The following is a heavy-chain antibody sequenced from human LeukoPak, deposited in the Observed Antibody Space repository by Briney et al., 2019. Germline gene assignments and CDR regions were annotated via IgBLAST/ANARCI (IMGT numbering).Heavy chain of an antibody. Sequence: GGSLRLSCAASGFTFDDYAMHWVRQAPGKGLEWVSGISWNRGSIGYADSVKGRFTISRDNAKNSLYLQMNSLRAEDTALYYCAKDMSGYSSSCLDYWGQGTLVSVSS. V-gene: IGHV3-9*01. CDR2: ISWNRGSI. CDR3: AKDMSGYSSSCLDY. CDR1: GFTFDDYA. D-gene: IGHD6-13*01. J-gene: IGHJ4*02.